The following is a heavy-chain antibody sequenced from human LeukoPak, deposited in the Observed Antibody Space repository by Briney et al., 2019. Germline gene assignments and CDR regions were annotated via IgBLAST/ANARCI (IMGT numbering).Heavy chain of an antibody. CDR1: GFIVTNNY. Sequence: GGSLRLSCIASGFIVTNNYINWVRHAPGKGLEWVSLVYSGGSTYYADSVKGRFTISRDNSKNMVYLQMNSLRAEDTAMYYCARDPPAVLIDTYGWGQGTLVTVSS. CDR3: ARDPPAVLIDTYG. CDR2: VYSGGST. J-gene: IGHJ4*02. D-gene: IGHD2-8*01. V-gene: IGHV3-66*01.